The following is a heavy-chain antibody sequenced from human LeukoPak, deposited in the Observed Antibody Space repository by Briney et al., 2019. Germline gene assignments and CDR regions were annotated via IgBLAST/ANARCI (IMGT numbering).Heavy chain of an antibody. J-gene: IGHJ4*02. CDR3: ARQPGYLAGFDF. CDR2: IYYSGST. V-gene: IGHV4-59*08. Sequence: SETLSLTCNVSGDSISSYYWSWIRQPPGKGLEWIGYIYYSGSTNYNPSLKSRVIISGDTSKNQFPLKLSSVTAADTAVYYCARQPGYLAGFDFWGQGTLVTVSS. D-gene: IGHD1-1*01. CDR1: GDSISSYY.